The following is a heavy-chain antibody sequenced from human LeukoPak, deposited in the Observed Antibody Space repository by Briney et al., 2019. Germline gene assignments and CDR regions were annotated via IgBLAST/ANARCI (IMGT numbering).Heavy chain of an antibody. D-gene: IGHD3-22*01. Sequence: GGSLRLSCAASGFTFSSYAMSWVRRAPGKGLEWVSAISGSGGSTYYADSLRGRFTISRDNANDSVFLQMNNLRAEDTALYFCARMYTYYYDTSGFYYWDYWGQGTLVTVSS. CDR3: ARMYTYYYDTSGFYYWDY. CDR1: GFTFSSYA. J-gene: IGHJ4*02. CDR2: ISGSGGST. V-gene: IGHV3-23*01.